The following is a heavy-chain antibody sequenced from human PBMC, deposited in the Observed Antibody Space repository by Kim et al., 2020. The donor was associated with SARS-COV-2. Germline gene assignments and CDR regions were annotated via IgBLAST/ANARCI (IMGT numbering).Heavy chain of an antibody. Sequence: GGSLRLSCAASGFTFSNYAMTWVRQAPGKGLQWVSAISGHGGSTNYADSVKGRSTISRDNSKNTLFLQIDSLRAEDTAVYYCAASSSAVLGSYFDYWGQRALVTLS. CDR3: AASSSAVLGSYFDY. D-gene: IGHD2-2*01. J-gene: IGHJ4*02. CDR1: GFTFSNYA. CDR2: ISGHGGST. V-gene: IGHV3-23*01.